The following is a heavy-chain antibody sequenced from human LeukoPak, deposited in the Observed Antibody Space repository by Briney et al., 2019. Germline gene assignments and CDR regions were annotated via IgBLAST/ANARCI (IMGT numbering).Heavy chain of an antibody. V-gene: IGHV3-74*01. CDR2: INSDGSST. J-gene: IGHJ6*03. D-gene: IGHD3-22*01. CDR3: ARDEPYYYDSSGYPYYYYYYMDV. CDR1: GFTFSSYW. Sequence: GGSLRLSCAASGFTFSSYWMHWVRQAPGKGLVWVSRINSDGSSTSYADSVKGRFTISRDNAKNTLYLQMNSLRAEDTAVYYCARDEPYYYDSSGYPYYYYYYMDVWGKGTTVTVSS.